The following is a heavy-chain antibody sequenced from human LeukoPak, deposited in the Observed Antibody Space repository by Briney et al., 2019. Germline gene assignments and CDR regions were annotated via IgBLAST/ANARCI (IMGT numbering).Heavy chain of an antibody. CDR3: ARDQGYTYVDS. D-gene: IGHD5-18*01. CDR2: IWYDGSSK. J-gene: IGHJ4*02. CDR1: GFTFSSYA. Sequence: GGSLRLSCAASGFTFSSYAMSWVRQAPGKGLEWVAVIWYDGSSKYYADSVKGRFTISRDNSRNTLYLQMNSLRAEDTAVYYCARDQGYTYVDSWGQGTLVTVSS. V-gene: IGHV3-33*08.